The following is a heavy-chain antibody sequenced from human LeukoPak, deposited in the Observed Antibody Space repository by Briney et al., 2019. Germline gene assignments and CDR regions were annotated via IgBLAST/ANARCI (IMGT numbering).Heavy chain of an antibody. Sequence: SETLSLTCTVSGGSISSGGYYWSWIRQHQGKGLEWIGYIYYSGSTYYDPSLKSRVTISVDTSKNQFSLKLSSVTAADTAVYYCARSQYYDFWSGYYFDYWGQGTLVTVSS. CDR3: ARSQYYDFWSGYYFDY. J-gene: IGHJ4*02. CDR2: IYYSGST. V-gene: IGHV4-31*03. CDR1: GGSISSGGYY. D-gene: IGHD3-3*01.